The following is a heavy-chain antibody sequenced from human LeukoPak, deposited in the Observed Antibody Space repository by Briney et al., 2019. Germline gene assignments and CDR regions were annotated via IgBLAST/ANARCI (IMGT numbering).Heavy chain of an antibody. CDR3: AKEHSVLTMMRGLDS. D-gene: IGHD3-22*01. CDR1: GFTFSNYA. J-gene: IGHJ4*02. CDR2: ISVSGGSI. V-gene: IGHV3-23*01. Sequence: WGSLRLSCAASGFTFSNYALRWVRQAPGKGLEWVARISVSGGSIYYADSVTDRFTISRDNTKDTLYLQMNSLRVEDTALYYCAKEHSVLTMMRGLDSWGQGTLVTVSS.